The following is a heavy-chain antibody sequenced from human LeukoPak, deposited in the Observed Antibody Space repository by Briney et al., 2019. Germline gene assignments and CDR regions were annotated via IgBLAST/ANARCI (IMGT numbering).Heavy chain of an antibody. V-gene: IGHV4-39*01. CDR2: IYYSGST. J-gene: IGHJ6*02. CDR1: GGSISSSSYY. CDR3: AGQATVTTPEQYYYYYYGMDV. Sequence: SETLSLTCTVSGGSISSSSYYWGWIRQPPGKGLEWIWSIYYSGSTYYNPSLKSRVTISVDTSKNQFSLKLSSVTAADTAVYYCAGQATVTTPEQYYYYYYGMDVWGQGTTVTVSS. D-gene: IGHD4-17*01.